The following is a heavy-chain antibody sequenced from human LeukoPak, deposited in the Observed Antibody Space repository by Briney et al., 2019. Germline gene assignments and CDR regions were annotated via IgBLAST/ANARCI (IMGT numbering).Heavy chain of an antibody. D-gene: IGHD6-19*01. CDR1: GFTFSSYW. CDR2: IKQDGSEK. J-gene: IGHJ4*02. Sequence: GGSLRLSCAASGFTFSSYWMSWVRQAPGKGLEWVANIKQDGSEKYYVDSVKGRFTISRDNAKNSLYLQMNSLRAEDTAVYYCARDRDRLVQGMYYFDYWGQGTLVTVSS. CDR3: ARDRDRLVQGMYYFDY. V-gene: IGHV3-7*01.